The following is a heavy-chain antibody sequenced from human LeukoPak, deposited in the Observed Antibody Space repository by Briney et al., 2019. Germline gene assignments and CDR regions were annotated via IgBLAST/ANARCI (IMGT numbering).Heavy chain of an antibody. CDR2: ISSNGGST. Sequence: PGGSLRLSCAASGFTFSSYAMHWVRQAPGKGLEYVSAISSNGGSTYYANSVEGRFTISRDNSKNTLYLQMGSLRAEDMAVYYCAREPFHYYGMDVWGQGTTVTVSS. V-gene: IGHV3-64*01. CDR3: AREPFHYYGMDV. CDR1: GFTFSSYA. J-gene: IGHJ6*02.